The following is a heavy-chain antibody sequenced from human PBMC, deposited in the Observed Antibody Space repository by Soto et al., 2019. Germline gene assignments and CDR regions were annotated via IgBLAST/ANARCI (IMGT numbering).Heavy chain of an antibody. J-gene: IGHJ3*01. Sequence: SETLSLTCTVSGGSISRGGYYWSWIRQHPGKGLEWIGYIYYSGSTYSNPSLKSRITISVDTSKNHFSLKLSSVTAADTAVYYCARDYNLERDQGTMVTVSS. V-gene: IGHV4-31*03. CDR2: IYYSGST. D-gene: IGHD3-3*01. CDR3: ARDYNLE. CDR1: GGSISRGGYY.